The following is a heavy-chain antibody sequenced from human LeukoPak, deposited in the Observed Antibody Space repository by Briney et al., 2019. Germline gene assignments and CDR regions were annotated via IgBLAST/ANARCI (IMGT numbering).Heavy chain of an antibody. CDR3: ARESESSGWYDY. J-gene: IGHJ4*02. V-gene: IGHV3-43*02. CDR2: ISGDGGST. D-gene: IGHD6-19*01. Sequence: PGGSLRLSCAASGFTFDDYAMNWVRQTPGKGLEWVSLISGDGGSTYYADSVKGRFTISRDNSKNSLYLQMNSLRSDDTALYYCARESESSGWYDYWGQGTLVTVSS. CDR1: GFTFDDYA.